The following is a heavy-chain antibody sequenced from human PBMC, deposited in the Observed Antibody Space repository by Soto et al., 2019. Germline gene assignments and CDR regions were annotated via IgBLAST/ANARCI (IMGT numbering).Heavy chain of an antibody. V-gene: IGHV4-39*01. CDR2: IYYSGST. CDR1: GGSISSSSYY. CDR3: ASLYSGYDIDFDY. D-gene: IGHD5-12*01. J-gene: IGHJ4*02. Sequence: SETLSLTCTVSGGSISSSSYYWGWIRQPPGKGMEWIGSIYYSGSTYYNQSLKSRVNISVDTSKKQLSLKLNSVTAADTALYYCASLYSGYDIDFDYWGQGTLVTVSS.